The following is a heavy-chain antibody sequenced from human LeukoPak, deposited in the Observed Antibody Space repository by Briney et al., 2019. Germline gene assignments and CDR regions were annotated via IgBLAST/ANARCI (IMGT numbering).Heavy chain of an antibody. CDR1: GFTFSSYA. V-gene: IGHV3-23*01. Sequence: GGSLRLSCAASGFTFSSYAMNWVRQAPGKGLQWVSALSGSGLSKYYADSVKGRFTISRDNSKNTLYLQMNSLRAEDTAIYYCAKAHYIHFLDYWGQGTLVTVSS. D-gene: IGHD2/OR15-2a*01. CDR2: LSGSGLSK. J-gene: IGHJ4*02. CDR3: AKAHYIHFLDY.